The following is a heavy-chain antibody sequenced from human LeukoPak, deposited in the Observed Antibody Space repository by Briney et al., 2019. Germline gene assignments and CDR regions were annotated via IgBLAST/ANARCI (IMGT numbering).Heavy chain of an antibody. V-gene: IGHV3-66*03. J-gene: IGHJ4*02. CDR2: IHPSGST. D-gene: IGHD2-8*01. CDR1: RFTVSNNY. Sequence: GGSLRLSCAASRFTVSNNYMNWVRQSPGEGLEWVSVIHPSGSTYYADSVKGRFTNSRDNSKNTLYLQMNSLRPEDTAIYYCARDIDWGYAMIYWGQGTLVTVSS. CDR3: ARDIDWGYAMIY.